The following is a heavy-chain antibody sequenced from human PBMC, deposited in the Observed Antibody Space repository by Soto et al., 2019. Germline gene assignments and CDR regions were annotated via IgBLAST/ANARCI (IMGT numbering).Heavy chain of an antibody. CDR3: ARGRRYFDY. CDR2: INHSSTT. Sequence: QVQLQQWGAGLLKPSETLSLTCAVYGGSFSGYFWTWVRQPPGKGLEWIGEINHSSTTNYNPSLKSRVTISVDTSENQFSLKLSSATAADTAVYYCARGRRYFDYWGQGTLVTVSS. CDR1: GGSFSGYF. V-gene: IGHV4-34*01. J-gene: IGHJ4*02.